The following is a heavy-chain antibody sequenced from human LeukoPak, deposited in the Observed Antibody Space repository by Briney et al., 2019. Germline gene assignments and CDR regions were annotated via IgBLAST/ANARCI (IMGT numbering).Heavy chain of an antibody. Sequence: SVKVSCKASGGTFSSYAISWVRQAPGQGLEWMGGIILIFGTANYAQKFQGRVTITADESTSTAYMELSSLRSEDTAVYYCARGSTSPYYYDSSGYRVLDYWGQGTLVTVSS. CDR1: GGTFSSYA. J-gene: IGHJ4*02. D-gene: IGHD3-22*01. CDR2: IILIFGTA. V-gene: IGHV1-69*13. CDR3: ARGSTSPYYYDSSGYRVLDY.